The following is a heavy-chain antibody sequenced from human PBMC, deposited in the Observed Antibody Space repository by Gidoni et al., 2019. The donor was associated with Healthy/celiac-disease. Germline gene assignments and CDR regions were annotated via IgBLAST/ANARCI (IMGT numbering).Heavy chain of an antibody. D-gene: IGHD2-2*02. CDR3: ARDVRRYCSSTSCYRVKRYYYYGMDV. Sequence: QVQLVESGGGVVQPGRSLRLSCAASGFTFSRYALPCVPQAPGKGLGWVAVISDDGSNKYYADSVKGRFTISRDNSKNTLYLQMNSLRAEDTAVYYCARDVRRYCSSTSCYRVKRYYYYGMDVWGQGTTVTVSS. CDR1: GFTFSRYA. V-gene: IGHV3-30-3*01. CDR2: ISDDGSNK. J-gene: IGHJ6*02.